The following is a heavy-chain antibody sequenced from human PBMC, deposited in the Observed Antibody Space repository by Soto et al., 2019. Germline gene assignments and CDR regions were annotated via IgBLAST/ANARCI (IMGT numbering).Heavy chain of an antibody. CDR2: IKQDGSEK. V-gene: IGHV3-7*01. Sequence: EVQLVESGGGLVQPGGSLRLSCAASGFTFSSYWMSWVRQAPGKGLGWVANIKQDGSEKYYVDSVKGRFTISRDNAKNSLYLQMNSLRAEDTAVYYCARDSSSWTYNWFDPWGQGTLVTVSS. J-gene: IGHJ5*02. CDR3: ARDSSSWTYNWFDP. CDR1: GFTFSSYW. D-gene: IGHD6-13*01.